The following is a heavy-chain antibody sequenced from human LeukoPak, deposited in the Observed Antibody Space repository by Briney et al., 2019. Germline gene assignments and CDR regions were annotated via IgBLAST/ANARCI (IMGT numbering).Heavy chain of an antibody. CDR2: INPNSGGT. Sequence: GASVKVSCKASGYTITGYYMHWVRQAPGQGLEWMGWINPNSGGTNYAQKFQGRVTMTRDTSISTAYMELSRLRSDDTAVYYCAREYRIAAAGNFDYWGQGTLVTVSS. J-gene: IGHJ4*02. V-gene: IGHV1-2*02. D-gene: IGHD6-13*01. CDR3: AREYRIAAAGNFDY. CDR1: GYTITGYY.